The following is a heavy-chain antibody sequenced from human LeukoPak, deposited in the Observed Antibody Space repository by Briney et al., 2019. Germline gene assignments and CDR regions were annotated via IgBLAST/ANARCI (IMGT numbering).Heavy chain of an antibody. D-gene: IGHD3-22*01. CDR2: ISAYNGNT. Sequence: ASVKVSCKASGYTFTSYGISWVRQAPGQGLEWMGWISAYNGNTNYAQKLQGRVTMTTDTSTSTAYMELRSLRSDDTAVYYCARGSVFAYSLHGSGYSLDYWGQGTLVTVSS. CDR3: ARGSVFAYSLHGSGYSLDY. V-gene: IGHV1-18*01. J-gene: IGHJ4*02. CDR1: GYTFTSYG.